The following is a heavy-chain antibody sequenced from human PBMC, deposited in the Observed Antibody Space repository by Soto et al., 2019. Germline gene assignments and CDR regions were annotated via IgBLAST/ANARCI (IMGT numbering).Heavy chain of an antibody. CDR3: ARCGCWYGQCYFDC. Sequence: DVQLVETGGGLIQPGRSLRLSCAASGFIVSSSYMTWVRQAPGKGLEWVSVIYADGRTYYADSVKGRFTISRDNSKNTLYLQMNSLSAEDTAVYYCARCGCWYGQCYFDCWGQGTLVTVSS. J-gene: IGHJ4*02. D-gene: IGHD6-13*01. CDR1: GFIVSSSY. V-gene: IGHV3-53*02. CDR2: IYADGRT.